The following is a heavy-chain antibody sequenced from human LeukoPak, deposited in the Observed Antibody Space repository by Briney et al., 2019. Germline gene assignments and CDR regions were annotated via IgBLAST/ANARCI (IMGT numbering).Heavy chain of an antibody. V-gene: IGHV1-8*01. CDR3: ARLTGTTSGDWFDP. Sequence: ASVKVSCKASVYTFTSYDINWVRQATGQGLEWMGWMNPNSGNTGYAQKFQGRVTITRNTSISTAYMELSSLRSEDTAVYYCARLTGTTSGDWFDPWGQGTLVTVSS. CDR2: MNPNSGNT. D-gene: IGHD1-7*01. J-gene: IGHJ5*02. CDR1: VYTFTSYD.